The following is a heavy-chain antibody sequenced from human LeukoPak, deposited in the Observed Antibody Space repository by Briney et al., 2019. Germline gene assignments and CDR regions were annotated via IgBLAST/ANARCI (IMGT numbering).Heavy chain of an antibody. J-gene: IGHJ5*02. D-gene: IGHD6-6*01. CDR3: APLGMEYNSSDLA. CDR1: GFTFSDYY. Sequence: GGSLRLSCAASGFTFSDYYMSWIRQAPGKGLEWVSYISSSGSTIYYADSVKGRFTISRDNAKNSLYLQMNSLRAEDTAVYYCAPLGMEYNSSDLAWGQGTLVTVSS. V-gene: IGHV3-11*01. CDR2: ISSSGSTI.